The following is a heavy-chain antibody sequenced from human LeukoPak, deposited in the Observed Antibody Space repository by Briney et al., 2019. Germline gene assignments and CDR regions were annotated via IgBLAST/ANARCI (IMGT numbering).Heavy chain of an antibody. CDR2: IRYDGSNK. J-gene: IGHJ4*02. D-gene: IGHD2-8*01. Sequence: PGGSLRLSCAASGFTFSSYGMHWVRQAPGKGLEWVAFIRYDGSNKYYADSVKGRFTISRDNSKNTLYLQMNSLRAEDTAVYYCAKDSCTNGVCYLPDYWGQGTLITVSS. V-gene: IGHV3-30*02. CDR3: AKDSCTNGVCYLPDY. CDR1: GFTFSSYG.